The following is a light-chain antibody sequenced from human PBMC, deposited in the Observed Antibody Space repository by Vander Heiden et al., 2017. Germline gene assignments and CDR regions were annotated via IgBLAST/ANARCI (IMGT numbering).Light chain of an antibody. CDR1: QSLSSN. CDR3: QQYYNGAYT. J-gene: IGKJ2*01. Sequence: EIVMTQSPVTMSVSPGEGATLSCRASQSLSSNVAWYQQKPGQATRLLIYGASTRATGIPARFSGSGSGTEFSLTISSLQAEDFAVYYCQQYYNGAYTFGQGTKLDIK. V-gene: IGKV3-15*01. CDR2: GAS.